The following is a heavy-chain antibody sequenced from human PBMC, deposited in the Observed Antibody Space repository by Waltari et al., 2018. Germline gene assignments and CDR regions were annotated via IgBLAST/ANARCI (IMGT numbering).Heavy chain of an antibody. CDR3: ARADGDYGAYFDY. CDR2: ISSSGSTI. D-gene: IGHD4-17*01. V-gene: IGHV3-11*04. CDR1: GFTFSDYY. J-gene: IGHJ4*02. Sequence: QVQLVESGGGLVKPGGSLRLSCAASGFTFSDYYMSWIRQAPGKGRDWVSNISSSGSTIYYADAGKGRFTISRDNAKNSLYLQMNSLRAEDTAVYYCARADGDYGAYFDYWGQGTLVTVSS.